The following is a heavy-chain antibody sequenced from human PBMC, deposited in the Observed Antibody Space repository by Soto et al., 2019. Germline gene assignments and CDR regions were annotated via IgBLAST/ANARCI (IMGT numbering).Heavy chain of an antibody. D-gene: IGHD3-10*01. V-gene: IGHV4-61*01. Sequence: NLSETLSLTCTVSGGSVSSGSYYWSWIRQPPGKGLEWIGYIYYSGSTNYNPSLKSRVTISVDTSKNQFSLKLSSVTAADTAVYYCARGRSTMVRGVIIPYLDYWGQGTLVTVSS. CDR2: IYYSGST. J-gene: IGHJ4*02. CDR1: GGSVSSGSYY. CDR3: ARGRSTMVRGVIIPYLDY.